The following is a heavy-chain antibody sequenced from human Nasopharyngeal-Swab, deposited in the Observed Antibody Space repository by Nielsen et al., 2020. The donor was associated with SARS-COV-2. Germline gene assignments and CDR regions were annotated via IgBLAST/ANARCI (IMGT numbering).Heavy chain of an antibody. CDR3: ARGGWLRNDDYFYFMDV. Sequence: SETLSLTCDVSGGSISTYFWNWIRQAPGKGLEWIGYIYYTGSTNYNPALNSRVTISVGPSKNQLSLKLASVTAADTAVYYCARGGWLRNDDYFYFMDVWGKGTTVTGSS. CDR1: GGSISTYF. D-gene: IGHD3-22*01. CDR2: IYYTGST. V-gene: IGHV4-59*01. J-gene: IGHJ6*03.